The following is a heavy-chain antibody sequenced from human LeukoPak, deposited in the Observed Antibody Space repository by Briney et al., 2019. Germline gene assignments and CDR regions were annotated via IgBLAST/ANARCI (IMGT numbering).Heavy chain of an antibody. Sequence: PGGSLRLSCAASGFTFRDAWLSWVRQAPGKGLEWIGRIQDGGTTDYAAPVKGRFTISRDGSKATLYLQMNSLKTEDTAIYYCTTVSHFYLGGQGTLVTVSS. CDR1: GFTFRDAW. J-gene: IGHJ4*02. D-gene: IGHD2/OR15-2a*01. CDR2: IQDGGTT. CDR3: TTVSHFYL. V-gene: IGHV3-15*01.